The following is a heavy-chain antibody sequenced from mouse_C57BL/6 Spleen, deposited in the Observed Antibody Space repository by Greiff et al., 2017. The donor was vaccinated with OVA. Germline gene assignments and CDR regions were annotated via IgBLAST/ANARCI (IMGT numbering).Heavy chain of an antibody. J-gene: IGHJ3*01. CDR1: GYTFTSYG. Sequence: VQLVESGAELARPGASVKLSCKASGYTFTSYGISWVKQRTGQGLEWIGEIYPRSGNTYYNEKFKGKATLTADKSSSTAYMELRSLTSEDSAVYFCAPLNWDEFAYWGQGTLVTVSA. D-gene: IGHD4-1*01. CDR3: APLNWDEFAY. CDR2: IYPRSGNT. V-gene: IGHV1-81*01.